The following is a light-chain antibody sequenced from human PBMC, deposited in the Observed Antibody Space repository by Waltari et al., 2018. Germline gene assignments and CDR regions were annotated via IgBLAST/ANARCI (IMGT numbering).Light chain of an antibody. CDR3: MQGTYWPT. V-gene: IGKV2-30*02. Sequence: DVVMTQSPLSLPVTLGQPASISCRSSQSLVRSDGNTYLNWFQQRPGQSPRGIIYKISNRDSGVPDRFSGSGSGTDFTLKISRVEAEDVGVYYCMQGTYWPTFGQGTKVEIK. CDR2: KIS. CDR1: QSLVRSDGNTY. J-gene: IGKJ1*01.